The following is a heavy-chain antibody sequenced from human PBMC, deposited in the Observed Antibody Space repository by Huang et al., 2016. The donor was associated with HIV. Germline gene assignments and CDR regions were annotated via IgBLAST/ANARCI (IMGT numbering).Heavy chain of an antibody. Sequence: QLQLQESGPGLVKPSETLSLTCTVSGSSISRSYYWGWIRQPPGKGLEWIGNIYYRGNISYNPSLKSRVTISVDTSKNHISLKVDSVTAADTAVYYCARPLTGTTALGYWGQGTLVTVSS. CDR3: ARPLTGTTALGY. J-gene: IGHJ4*02. CDR2: IYYRGNI. V-gene: IGHV4-39*01. CDR1: GSSISRSYY. D-gene: IGHD1-20*01.